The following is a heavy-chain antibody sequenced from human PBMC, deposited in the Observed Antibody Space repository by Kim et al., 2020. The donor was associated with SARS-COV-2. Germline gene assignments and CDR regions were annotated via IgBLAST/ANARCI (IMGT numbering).Heavy chain of an antibody. V-gene: IGHV4-59*01. CDR1: GGSISSYY. D-gene: IGHD1-26*01. Sequence: SETLSLTCTVSGGSISSYYWSWIRQPPGKGLEWIVYIYYSGSTNYNPSLKSRVTISVDTSKNQFSLKLSSVTAADTAVYYCARRMEGASRLGLRGNFYFDYWGQGTLVTVSS. J-gene: IGHJ4*02. CDR3: ARRMEGASRLGLRGNFYFDY. CDR2: IYYSGST.